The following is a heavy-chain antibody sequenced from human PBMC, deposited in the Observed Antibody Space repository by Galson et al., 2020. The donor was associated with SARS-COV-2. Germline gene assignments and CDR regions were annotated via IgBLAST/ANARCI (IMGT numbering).Heavy chain of an antibody. CDR3: ARGSRDVSMILMIATSASYYFDV. V-gene: IGHV4-34*01. J-gene: IGHJ4*02. CDR1: GGSFSGYY. CDR2: INPTGSI. D-gene: IGHD2-21*01. Sequence: SQTLSLTCAVYGGSFSGYYWGWIRQPPGKGLEWIGEINPTGSINYNPSLTSRVTISKDTSENQFSLRLRSVTAADTSIYFCARGSRDVSMILMIATSASYYFDVWGQGSLVTVSS.